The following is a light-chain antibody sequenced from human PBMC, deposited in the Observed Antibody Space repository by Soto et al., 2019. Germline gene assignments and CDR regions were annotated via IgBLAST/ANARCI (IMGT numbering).Light chain of an antibody. Sequence: DLPMTQSPSAMSASVGDRVIISWRASQDIGNHLAWFQQKPGKVPQRLIYAASSLQTGVPSRFSGSGSGTDFTLTINSLQPEDFATYYCLQHDSFPPTFGQGTRLEIK. V-gene: IGKV1-17*03. CDR1: QDIGNH. CDR3: LQHDSFPPT. J-gene: IGKJ5*01. CDR2: AAS.